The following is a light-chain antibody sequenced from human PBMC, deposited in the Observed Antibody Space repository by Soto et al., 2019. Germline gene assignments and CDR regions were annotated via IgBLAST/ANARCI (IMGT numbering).Light chain of an antibody. CDR1: SGHSNYA. V-gene: IGLV4-69*01. CDR2: LNRDGSH. Sequence: QLVLTQSPSASASLGASVKLTCTLSSGHSNYAIAWHQQQPEKDPRYLMKLNRDGSHSKGDGIPNRFSGSSSGAERYLTISSLQSEDEADYYCQTWGTGIVIFGGGTKVTVL. CDR3: QTWGTGIVI. J-gene: IGLJ2*01.